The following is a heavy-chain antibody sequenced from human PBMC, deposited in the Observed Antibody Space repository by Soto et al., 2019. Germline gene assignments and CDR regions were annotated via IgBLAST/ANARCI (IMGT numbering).Heavy chain of an antibody. V-gene: IGHV1-69*01. J-gene: IGHJ6*02. CDR2: IIPIFGTA. Sequence: QVQLVQSGAEVKKPGSSVKVSCKASGGTFSSYAISWVRQAPGQGLEWMGGIIPIFGTANYAQKFQGRVTITADESTSTAYMELSSLRSEHTAVYYCARDLYYYGSGSYGGIDVWGQGTTVTVSS. CDR3: ARDLYYYGSGSYGGIDV. CDR1: GGTFSSYA. D-gene: IGHD3-10*01.